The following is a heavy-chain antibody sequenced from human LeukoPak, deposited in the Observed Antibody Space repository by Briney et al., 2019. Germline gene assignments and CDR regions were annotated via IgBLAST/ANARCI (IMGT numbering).Heavy chain of an antibody. CDR1: GGSISSSSYY. CDR2: IYYSGST. CDR3: ARLPYYSSGWGGLDY. Sequence: SETLSLTCTVSGGSISSSSYYWGWIRQPPGKGLEWIGSIYYSGSTYYNPSLKSRVTISVDTSKNQFSLKLSSVTAADTAVYYCARLPYYSSGWGGLDYWGQGTLVTVSS. V-gene: IGHV4-39*07. J-gene: IGHJ4*02. D-gene: IGHD6-19*01.